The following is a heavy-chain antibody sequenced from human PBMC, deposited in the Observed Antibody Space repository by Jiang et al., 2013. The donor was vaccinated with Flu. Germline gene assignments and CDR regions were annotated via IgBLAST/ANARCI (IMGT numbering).Heavy chain of an antibody. J-gene: IGHJ6*02. CDR2: IRSKAYGGTT. CDR1: GFTFGDYA. V-gene: IGHV3-49*04. CDR3: TMDLIAVADLYGMDV. D-gene: IGHD6-19*01. Sequence: RLSCTASGFTFGDYAMSWVRQAPGRGLEWVGFIRSKAYGGTTEYAASVKGRFTISRDDSKSIAYLQMNSLKTEDTAVYYCTMDLIAVADLYGMDVWGQGTTVTVSS.